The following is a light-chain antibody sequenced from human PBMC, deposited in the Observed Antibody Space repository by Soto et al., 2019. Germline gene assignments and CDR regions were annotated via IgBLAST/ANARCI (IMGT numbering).Light chain of an antibody. CDR2: EVN. Sequence: QSALTQPASVSGSPGQSITISCTGTSSDIGGYNYVSWYQQYPGKAPKLMIYEVNNRPSGVSDRFSGSKSGNTASLTISGLQAEDESDYYCSSYASGSTWVFGGGTKVTVL. J-gene: IGLJ3*02. V-gene: IGLV2-14*01. CDR3: SSYASGSTWV. CDR1: SSDIGGYNY.